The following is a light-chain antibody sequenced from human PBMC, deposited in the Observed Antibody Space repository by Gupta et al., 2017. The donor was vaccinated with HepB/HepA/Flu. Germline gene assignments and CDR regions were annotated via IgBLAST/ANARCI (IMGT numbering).Light chain of an antibody. V-gene: IGKV3-20*01. Sequence: EIVLTQSPGTLSLSTGETATLSCRASQTVTNNYLAWYQQRPGQTPRLLIYDASTRATAFPDRFSASGSGTDFTLTISSLEPEDFAVYYCQNYGTSPRKFGQGTKLEIK. CDR2: DAS. J-gene: IGKJ2*01. CDR3: QNYGTSPRK. CDR1: QTVTNNY.